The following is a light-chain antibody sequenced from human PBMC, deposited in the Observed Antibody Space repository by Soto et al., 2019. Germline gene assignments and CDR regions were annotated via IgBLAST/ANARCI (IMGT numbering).Light chain of an antibody. J-gene: IGLJ2*01. CDR1: SSNVGNNA. CDR3: AAWDDRLDGVV. Sequence: QSVLTQPPSVSEAPRQRVTISCSGSSSNVGNNAVSWYQQFPGKAPKLLIYYDDVLPSGVSDRFSGSKSGTSASLAISGLQSEDEADYYCAAWDDRLDGVVFGRGTKLTVL. CDR2: YDD. V-gene: IGLV1-36*01.